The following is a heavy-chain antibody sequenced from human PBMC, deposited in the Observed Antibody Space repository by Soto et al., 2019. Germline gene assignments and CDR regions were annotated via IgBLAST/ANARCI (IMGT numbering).Heavy chain of an antibody. V-gene: IGHV5-51*01. D-gene: IGHD6-13*01. Sequence: RGESLKISCKGFGYSFSSFWIGWVRQMPGKGLEWVAIIYPGDSDARYSPSFQGQVTISADKSINTAYLQWNSLKASDSGIYYCARPSAYSSSWFSYYGMDVWGQGTTVTVSS. CDR3: ARPSAYSSSWFSYYGMDV. CDR2: IYPGDSDA. J-gene: IGHJ6*02. CDR1: GYSFSSFW.